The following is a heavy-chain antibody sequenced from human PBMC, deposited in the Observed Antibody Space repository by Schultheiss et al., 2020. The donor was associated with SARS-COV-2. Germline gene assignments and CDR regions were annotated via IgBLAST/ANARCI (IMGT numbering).Heavy chain of an antibody. CDR3: AKEERGLQLWDLDY. CDR1: GFTFSGYW. Sequence: ESLKISCAASGFTFSGYWMSWVRQAPGNGLEWVANINQDGSEKNYVDSVRGRFTISRDNAKNSLYLHMSSLRVDDTAVYYCAKEERGLQLWDLDYWGQGALVTVSS. CDR2: INQDGSEK. J-gene: IGHJ4*02. D-gene: IGHD5-18*01. V-gene: IGHV3-7*04.